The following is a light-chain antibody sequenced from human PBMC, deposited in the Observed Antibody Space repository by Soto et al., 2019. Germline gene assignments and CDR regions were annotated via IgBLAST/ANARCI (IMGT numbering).Light chain of an antibody. CDR3: QQYITAPET. CDR1: QSVSSNY. J-gene: IGKJ1*01. Sequence: ETVLTQSPGTLSLSPGERATLSCRASQSVSSNYLAWYQQKPGQAPRLLIYGASSRATGTPDRFSGSGSGTDFTLTISRLEPEDFAVYHCQQYITAPETFGQGTKVEIK. CDR2: GAS. V-gene: IGKV3-20*01.